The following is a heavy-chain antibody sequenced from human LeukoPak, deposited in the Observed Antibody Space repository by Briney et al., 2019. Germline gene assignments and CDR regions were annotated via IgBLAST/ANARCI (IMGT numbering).Heavy chain of an antibody. Sequence: PGGSLRLSCAASGFTLSSYEMNWVRQAPGKGLEWVSYISSSGSTIYYADSVKGRFTISRDNAKNSLYLQMNSLRAEDTAVYYCARCNHGRLYYYYYMDVWGKGTTVTISS. D-gene: IGHD2/OR15-2a*01. CDR2: ISSSGSTI. J-gene: IGHJ6*03. CDR1: GFTLSSYE. V-gene: IGHV3-48*03. CDR3: ARCNHGRLYYYYYMDV.